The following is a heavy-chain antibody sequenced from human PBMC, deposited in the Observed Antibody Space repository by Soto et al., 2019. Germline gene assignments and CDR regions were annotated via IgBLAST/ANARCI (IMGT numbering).Heavy chain of an antibody. V-gene: IGHV4-38-2*01. CDR2: IYHTGTT. CDR1: GDSIIGIYH. CDR3: ARGGRRDGYNFYYYGMDV. J-gene: IGHJ6*02. D-gene: IGHD5-12*01. Sequence: SETLSLTCAVSGDSIIGIYHWAWIRQSPGRGLEWIASIYHTGTTYYTPSLESRVTISVDTSKNQFSLRLSSVTAADTAVYYCARGGRRDGYNFYYYGMDVWGQGTTVTVSS.